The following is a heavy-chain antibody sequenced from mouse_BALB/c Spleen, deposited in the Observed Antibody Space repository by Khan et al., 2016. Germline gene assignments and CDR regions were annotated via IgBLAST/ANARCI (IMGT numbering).Heavy chain of an antibody. CDR3: AKSIDALFDY. Sequence: QVQLQQSGAELAKPGASVKMSCKAAGYTFTSYWMHWVKQRPGQGLEWIGYINPSTGYXEYNQKFKDKATLTADKSSSTAYMQLSSLTSEDSAVSYCAKSIDALFDYWGQGTTLTVSS. CDR2: INPSTGYX. CDR1: GYTFTSYW. D-gene: IGHD2-3*01. J-gene: IGHJ2*01. V-gene: IGHV1-7*01.